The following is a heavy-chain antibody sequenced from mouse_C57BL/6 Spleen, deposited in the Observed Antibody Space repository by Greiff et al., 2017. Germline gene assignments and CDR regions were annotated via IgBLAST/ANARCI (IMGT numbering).Heavy chain of an antibody. CDR3: ARVSYYGSSYHYFDY. CDR2: IYPGDGDT. Sequence: SGAELVKPGASVKISCKASGYAFSSYWMNWVKQRPGKGLEWIGQIYPGDGDTNYNGKFKGKATLTADKSSSTAYMQLSSLTSEDSAVYFCARVSYYGSSYHYFDYWGQGTTLTVSS. D-gene: IGHD1-1*01. J-gene: IGHJ2*01. CDR1: GYAFSSYW. V-gene: IGHV1-80*01.